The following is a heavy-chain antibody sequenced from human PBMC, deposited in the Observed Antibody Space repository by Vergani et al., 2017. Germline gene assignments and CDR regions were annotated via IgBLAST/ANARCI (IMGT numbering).Heavy chain of an antibody. CDR2: IHYSGST. CDR3: ARGNQQLVQLQFDY. J-gene: IGHJ4*02. CDR1: GGSISSSSYY. V-gene: IGHV4-39*07. D-gene: IGHD6-13*01. Sequence: QLQLQESGPGLVKPSETLSLTCTVSGGSISSSSYYWGWIRQPPGKGLEWIGSIHYSGSTYYNPSLKSRVTISVDTSKNQFSLKLSSVTAADTAVYYCARGNQQLVQLQFDYWGQGTLVTVSS.